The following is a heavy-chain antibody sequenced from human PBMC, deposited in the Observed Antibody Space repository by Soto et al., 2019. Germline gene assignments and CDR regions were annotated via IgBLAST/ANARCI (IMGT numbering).Heavy chain of an antibody. CDR1: GFTFSSYG. CDR2: ISYDGSNK. Sequence: GGSLRLSCAASGFTFSSYGMHWVRQAPGKGLEWVTVISYDGSNKYYADSVKGRFTISRDNSKNTLYLQMNSLRAEDTAVYYCAREDTELRAGYYRGSAAPGYYYYGMDVWGQGTTVTVSS. CDR3: AREDTELRAGYYRGSAAPGYYYYGMDV. D-gene: IGHD3-9*01. J-gene: IGHJ6*02. V-gene: IGHV3-30*03.